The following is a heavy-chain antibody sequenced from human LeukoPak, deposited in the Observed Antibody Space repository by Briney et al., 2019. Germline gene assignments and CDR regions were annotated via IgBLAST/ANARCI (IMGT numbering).Heavy chain of an antibody. Sequence: GGSLRLSCAASGFTFSSYWMSWVRQAPGKGLEWVANIKQDGSEKYYVASVKGRFTISRDNAKNSLYLQMNSLRAEDTAVYYCARGLDYYDSSGPGAFDIWGQGTMVTVSS. CDR2: IKQDGSEK. D-gene: IGHD3-22*01. CDR3: ARGLDYYDSSGPGAFDI. J-gene: IGHJ3*02. CDR1: GFTFSSYW. V-gene: IGHV3-7*03.